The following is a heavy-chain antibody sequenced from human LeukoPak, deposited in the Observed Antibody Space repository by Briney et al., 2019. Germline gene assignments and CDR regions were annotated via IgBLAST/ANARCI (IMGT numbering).Heavy chain of an antibody. CDR3: AREGITGTGIDY. V-gene: IGHV4-59*12. CDR1: GGSISTYY. D-gene: IGHD1-7*01. J-gene: IGHJ4*02. CDR2: IDYSAST. Sequence: PSETLSLTCTVSGGSISTYYWSWIRQPPGKGLEWIAYIDYSASTNYNPSLKSRVTISVDTSKNQFSLKLSSVTAADTAVYYCAREGITGTGIDYWGQGTLVTVSS.